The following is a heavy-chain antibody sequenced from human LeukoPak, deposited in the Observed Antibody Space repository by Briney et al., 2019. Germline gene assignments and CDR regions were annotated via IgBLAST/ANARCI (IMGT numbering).Heavy chain of an antibody. CDR2: SNHSGST. CDR1: GGSFSGYY. J-gene: IGHJ3*02. V-gene: IGHV4-34*01. Sequence: SETLSLTCAVYGGSFSGYYWSWVRQPPGKGLEWMGESNHSGSTNYSPSLKSRVTISVDTSKNQFSLKLSSVTAADTAVYYCARGTDDAFDIWGQGTMVTVSS. CDR3: ARGTDDAFDI.